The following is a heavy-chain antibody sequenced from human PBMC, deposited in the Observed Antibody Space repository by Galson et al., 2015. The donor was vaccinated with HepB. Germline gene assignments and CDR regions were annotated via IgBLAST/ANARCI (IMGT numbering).Heavy chain of an antibody. CDR2: MNPNRGDT. Sequence: SVKVSCKASGYTFTSYDINWVGQATGQGLEWMGWMNPNRGDTGYAQKFQGRVTMTRNTSISTAYMELNSLKSEDTAVYYCARVYLVVVSAAPYYYYYMDVWGKGTTVTVSS. CDR1: GYTFTSYD. J-gene: IGHJ6*03. V-gene: IGHV1-8*01. D-gene: IGHD2-2*01. CDR3: ARVYLVVVSAAPYYYYYMDV.